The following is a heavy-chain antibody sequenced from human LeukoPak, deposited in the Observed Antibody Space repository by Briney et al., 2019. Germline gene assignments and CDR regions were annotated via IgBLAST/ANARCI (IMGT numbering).Heavy chain of an antibody. D-gene: IGHD3-10*01. J-gene: IGHJ6*03. CDR2: IYYSGST. V-gene: IGHV4-59*01. CDR1: GGSISSYY. Sequence: SETLSLTCTVSGGSISSYYWSWIRQPPGKGLEWIGYIYYSGSTNYNPSLKSRVTISVDTSKNQFSLKLSSVTAADTAVYYCARVKIWFGELLLDYYYYYMDVWGKGTTVTVSS. CDR3: ARVKIWFGELLLDYYYYYMDV.